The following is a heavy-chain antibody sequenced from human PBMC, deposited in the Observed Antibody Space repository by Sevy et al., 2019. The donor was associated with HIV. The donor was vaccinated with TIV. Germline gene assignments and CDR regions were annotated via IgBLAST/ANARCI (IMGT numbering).Heavy chain of an antibody. CDR3: AKTYYDFWSGSNSRFRSSYYFDY. Sequence: GGSLRLSCAASGFTFDDYAMHWVRQAPGKGLEWVSGISWNSGSIGYADSVKGRFTISRDNAKNSLYLQMNSLRAEDTALYYCAKTYYDFWSGSNSRFRSSYYFDYWGQGTLVTVSS. D-gene: IGHD3-3*01. J-gene: IGHJ4*02. CDR1: GFTFDDYA. CDR2: ISWNSGSI. V-gene: IGHV3-9*01.